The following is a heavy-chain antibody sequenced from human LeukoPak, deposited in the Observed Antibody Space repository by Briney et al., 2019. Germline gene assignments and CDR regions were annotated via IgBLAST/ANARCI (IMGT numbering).Heavy chain of an antibody. Sequence: PSETLSLTCTVSGGSISTSDYYWGWIRQPPGKGLEWIGSIYYSGNTYYNPSLKSRVTISVDTSKNQFSLRLTSVTAADTAVYYCARHPYRNSWQAYYYYYMDVWGKGTTVTVSS. CDR1: GGSISTSDYY. V-gene: IGHV4-39*01. CDR3: ARHPYRNSWQAYYYYYMDV. D-gene: IGHD2-2*01. J-gene: IGHJ6*03. CDR2: IYYSGNT.